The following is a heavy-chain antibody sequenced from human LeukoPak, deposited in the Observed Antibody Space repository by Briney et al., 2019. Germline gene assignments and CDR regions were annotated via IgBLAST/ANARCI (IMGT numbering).Heavy chain of an antibody. CDR1: GFTFSSYA. V-gene: IGHV3-30-3*01. D-gene: IGHD3-22*01. Sequence: TGRSLRLSCAASGFTFSSYAMHWVRQAPGKGLEWVAVISYDGSNKYYADSVKGRFTISRDNSKNTLYLQMNSLRAEDTAVYYCARTIVGHAFDIWGQGTMVTVSS. CDR3: ARTIVGHAFDI. CDR2: ISYDGSNK. J-gene: IGHJ3*02.